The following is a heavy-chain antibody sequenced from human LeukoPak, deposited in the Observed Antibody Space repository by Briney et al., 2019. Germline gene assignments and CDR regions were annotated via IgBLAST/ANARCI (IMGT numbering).Heavy chain of an antibody. J-gene: IGHJ6*03. D-gene: IGHD1-26*01. CDR2: INHSGST. Sequence: PSETLSLTCTVSGYSISSGYYWSWIRQPPGKGLEWIGEINHSGSTNYNPSLKSRVTISADKSKNQVSLKLTSVTAADTAVYYCARLSVIVGAALEYYYYYMDVWGQGTTVTVSS. CDR3: ARLSVIVGAALEYYYYYMDV. CDR1: GYSISSGYY. V-gene: IGHV4-38-2*02.